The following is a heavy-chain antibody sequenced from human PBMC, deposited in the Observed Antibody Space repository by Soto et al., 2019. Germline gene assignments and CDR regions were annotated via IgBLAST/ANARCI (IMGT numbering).Heavy chain of an antibody. CDR2: ISSSSTI. J-gene: IGHJ4*02. CDR3: VRDNSHIIVTPFDL. Sequence: PGGSLRLSCAASGFTFSSYSMNWVRQAPGKGLEWVSYISSSSTIYYAGSVRGRFTISRDNAKNSVFLQMDSLRVEVTVIYYCVRDNSHIIVTPFDLWGQGTLVTVSS. D-gene: IGHD2-21*01. V-gene: IGHV3-48*04. CDR1: GFTFSSYS.